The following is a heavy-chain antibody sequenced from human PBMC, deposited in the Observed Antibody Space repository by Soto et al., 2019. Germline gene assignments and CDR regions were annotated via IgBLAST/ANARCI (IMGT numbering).Heavy chain of an antibody. D-gene: IGHD3-16*01. CDR2: ISSSSSYI. J-gene: IGHJ6*02. CDR1: GFTFSSYS. CDR3: GWFSDYVGGSRGYYYYGRDV. Sequence: GGSLRLSCAASGFTFSSYSMNWVRQAPGKGLEWVSSISSSSSYIYYADSVKGRFTISRDNAKNSLYLQMNSLRAEDTAVYYCGWFSDYVGGSRGYYYYGRDVGGQGPPVPVS. V-gene: IGHV3-21*01.